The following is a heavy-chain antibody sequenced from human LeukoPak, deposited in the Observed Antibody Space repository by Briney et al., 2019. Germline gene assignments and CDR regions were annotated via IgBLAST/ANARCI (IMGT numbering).Heavy chain of an antibody. Sequence: PGGSLRLSCAASGFTFSSYSMNWVRQAPGKGLEWVSSISSSSSYIYYADSVKGRFTISRDNAKNSLYLQMNSLRAEDTAVYYCARRSGSLLYYFDYWGQGTLVTVSS. D-gene: IGHD1-26*01. CDR2: ISSSSSYI. CDR3: ARRSGSLLYYFDY. J-gene: IGHJ4*02. CDR1: GFTFSSYS. V-gene: IGHV3-21*01.